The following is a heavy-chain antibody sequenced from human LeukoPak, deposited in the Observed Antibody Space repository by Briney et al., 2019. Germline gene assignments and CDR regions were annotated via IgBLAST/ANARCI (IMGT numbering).Heavy chain of an antibody. Sequence: GASVKVSCKASGYTFTSYGISWVRQAPGQGLEWMGMISPYNGNTNYAQKLQGRVTMTTDTSTSTAYMELRSLRSDDTAVYYCARHPVGHCSSTSCQHFDYWGQGTLVTVSS. D-gene: IGHD2-2*03. J-gene: IGHJ4*02. CDR2: ISPYNGNT. CDR1: GYTFTSYG. V-gene: IGHV1-18*01. CDR3: ARHPVGHCSSTSCQHFDY.